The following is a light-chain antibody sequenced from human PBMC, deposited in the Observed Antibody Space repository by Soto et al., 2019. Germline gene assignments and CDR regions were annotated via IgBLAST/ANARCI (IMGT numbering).Light chain of an antibody. CDR2: KVS. V-gene: IGLV2-14*01. CDR3: ISYTRSTSYV. Sequence: QSALTQPASVSGSPGQSISISCTGTSSDAGGYNYVSWYQQHPGKAPKLIIYKVSNRPSGVSNRFSGSKSGNTASLTISGLQSEDEADYYCISYTRSTSYVFGTGTKLTVL. CDR1: SSDAGGYNY. J-gene: IGLJ1*01.